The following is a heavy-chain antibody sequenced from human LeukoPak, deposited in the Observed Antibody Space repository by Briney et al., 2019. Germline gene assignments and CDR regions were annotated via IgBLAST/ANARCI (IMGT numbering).Heavy chain of an antibody. V-gene: IGHV1-69*13. Sequence: SVKVSCKASGGTFSSYAISRVRQAPGQGLEWMGGIIPIFGTANYAQKFQGRVTITADESTSTAYMELSSLRSEDTAVYYCACRAGGYKFTTRYYGMDVWGQGTTVTVSS. CDR2: IIPIFGTA. J-gene: IGHJ6*02. CDR1: GGTFSSYA. D-gene: IGHD5-24*01. CDR3: ACRAGGYKFTTRYYGMDV.